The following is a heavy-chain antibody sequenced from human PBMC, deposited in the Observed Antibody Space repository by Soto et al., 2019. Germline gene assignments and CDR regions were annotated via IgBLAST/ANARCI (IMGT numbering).Heavy chain of an antibody. J-gene: IGHJ6*03. CDR3: ARRIKNYDILTGYYYYYMDV. V-gene: IGHV1-46*03. D-gene: IGHD3-9*01. CDR1: GYTFTSYY. CDR2: INPSGGST. Sequence: GASVKVSCKASGYTFTSYYMHWVRQAPGQGLEWMGIINPSGGSTSYAQKFQGRVTMTRDTSTSTVYMELSSLRSEDTAVYYCARRIKNYDILTGYYYYYMDVWGKGTTVTVSS.